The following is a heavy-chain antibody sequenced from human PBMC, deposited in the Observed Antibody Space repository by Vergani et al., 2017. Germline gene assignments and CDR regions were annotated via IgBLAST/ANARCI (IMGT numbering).Heavy chain of an antibody. D-gene: IGHD4-17*01. CDR2: IIPILGIA. CDR3: ASAMTTVTTLFRYYFDY. J-gene: IGHJ4*02. Sequence: QVQLVQSGAEVKKPGSSVKVSCKASGGTFGSYTISWVRQAPGQGLEWMGRIIPILGIANYAQKFQGRVTITADKSTSTAYMELSSLRSEDTAVYYCASAMTTVTTLFRYYFDYWGQGTLVTVSS. V-gene: IGHV1-69*02. CDR1: GGTFGSYT.